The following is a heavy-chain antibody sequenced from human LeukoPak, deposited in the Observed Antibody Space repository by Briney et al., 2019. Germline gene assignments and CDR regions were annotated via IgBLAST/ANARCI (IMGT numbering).Heavy chain of an antibody. CDR2: FSGSADRT. Sequence: VGSLRLSCAASGFTFSTYAMGWVRQAPGKGLEWVAAFSGSADRTYYADSVKGRFTISRDNSKNTLYLQMNSLRAGDTAVYYCAKSRYDSSGYYYDFIDAFDIWGQGTMVTVSS. V-gene: IGHV3-23*01. D-gene: IGHD3-22*01. CDR1: GFTFSTYA. CDR3: AKSRYDSSGYYYDFIDAFDI. J-gene: IGHJ3*02.